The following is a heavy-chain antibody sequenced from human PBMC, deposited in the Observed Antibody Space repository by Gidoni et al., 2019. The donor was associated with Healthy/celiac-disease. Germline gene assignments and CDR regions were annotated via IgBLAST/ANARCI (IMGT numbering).Heavy chain of an antibody. Sequence: QITLKDSGPTLVKPTQTLTLTCTFSGFSLSTSGVGVGWIRQPPGKALEWLALIYWNDDKRYSPSLKSRLTITKDTSKNQVVLTMTNMDHVDTATYYCAHRRGTVVTLDWYFDLWGRGTLVTVSS. CDR1: GFSLSTSGVG. CDR2: IYWNDDK. D-gene: IGHD2-21*02. CDR3: AHRRGTVVTLDWYFDL. J-gene: IGHJ2*01. V-gene: IGHV2-5*01.